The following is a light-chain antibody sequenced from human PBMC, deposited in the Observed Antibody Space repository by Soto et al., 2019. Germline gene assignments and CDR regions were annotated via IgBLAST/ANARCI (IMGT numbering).Light chain of an antibody. Sequence: EIVLTQSPGTLSWSPGERATLSCRARQSVSSSYLAWYQQKPGQAPRLLIYGASSRATGIPDRFSGSGSGTDFTLTISRLEPDDFAVYYCQQYGSSPVFGGGNKVEIK. CDR3: QQYGSSPV. V-gene: IGKV3-20*01. CDR2: GAS. CDR1: QSVSSSY. J-gene: IGKJ4*01.